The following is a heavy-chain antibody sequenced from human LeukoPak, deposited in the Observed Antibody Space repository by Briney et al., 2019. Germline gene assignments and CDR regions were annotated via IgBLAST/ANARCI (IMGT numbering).Heavy chain of an antibody. CDR2: VFYSGST. CDR3: AREYCSGSGCYFAY. D-gene: IGHD2-15*01. V-gene: IGHV4-59*01. Sequence: PSETLSLTCSVSGGSSSNYYWSWIRQPPGRGLEWIGYVFYSGSTNYNPSLKSRVTISIDTSNMQFSLKLKAVTASDSAVYYCAREYCSGSGCYFAYWGQGTLVTVSS. CDR1: GGSSSNYY. J-gene: IGHJ4*02.